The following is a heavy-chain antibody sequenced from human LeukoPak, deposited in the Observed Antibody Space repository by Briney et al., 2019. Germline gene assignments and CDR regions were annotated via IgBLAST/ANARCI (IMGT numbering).Heavy chain of an antibody. V-gene: IGHV3-74*01. D-gene: IGHD6-13*01. CDR1: GFTFSSYW. Sequence: GGSLRLSCAASGFTFSSYWLHWVRQAPGKGLVWVSRINTDGSSTTYADSVKGRFTISRDSAKNTLYLQMNSLRAEDTAVYYCARDSGYSILDYWGQGTLVTVSS. CDR3: ARDSGYSILDY. J-gene: IGHJ4*02. CDR2: INTDGSST.